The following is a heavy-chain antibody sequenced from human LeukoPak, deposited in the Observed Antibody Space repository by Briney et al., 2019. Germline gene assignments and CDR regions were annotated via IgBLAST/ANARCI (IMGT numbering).Heavy chain of an antibody. CDR3: ATDSHGARDTYYYDTNQEKDVFDI. CDR2: LDPEDGET. V-gene: IGHV1-24*01. D-gene: IGHD3-22*01. Sequence: ASVKVSCKVSGYTLTGLSIHWVRQAPGKGLEWMGGLDPEDGETIYAQNFQGRVTMTEDTSTDTAYMELSSLRSDDTAVYYCATDSHGARDTYYYDTNQEKDVFDIWGQGTMVTVSS. CDR1: GYTLTGLS. J-gene: IGHJ3*02.